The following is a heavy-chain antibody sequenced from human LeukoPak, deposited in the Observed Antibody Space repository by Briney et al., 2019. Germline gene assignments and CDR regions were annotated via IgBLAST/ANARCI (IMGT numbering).Heavy chain of an antibody. CDR2: ISGSGGST. Sequence: PGGSLRLSCAASGFTFSSYAMSWVRQAPGKGLEWVSAISGSGGSTYYADSVKGRFTISRDNSKNTLYMQMNSLRAEDTAVYYCAKDPLYCSSTSCSYNWFDPWGQGTLVTVSS. D-gene: IGHD2-2*01. CDR3: AKDPLYCSSTSCSYNWFDP. V-gene: IGHV3-23*01. CDR1: GFTFSSYA. J-gene: IGHJ5*02.